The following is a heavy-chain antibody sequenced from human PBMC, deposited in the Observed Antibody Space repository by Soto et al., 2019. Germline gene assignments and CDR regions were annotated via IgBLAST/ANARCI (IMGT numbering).Heavy chain of an antibody. CDR2: INHSGST. J-gene: IGHJ6*02. V-gene: IGHV4-34*01. CDR1: GGSFSGYY. Sequence: QVQLQQWGAGLLKPSETLSLTCAVYGGSFSGYYWSWIRQPPGKGLEWIGEINHSGSTNYNPSLKSRVTISVDTSKNQFSLKLSSVTAADTAVYYCAFRGIGNDPDLDRYYYGMDVWGQGTTVTVSS. CDR3: AFRGIGNDPDLDRYYYGMDV. D-gene: IGHD1-1*01.